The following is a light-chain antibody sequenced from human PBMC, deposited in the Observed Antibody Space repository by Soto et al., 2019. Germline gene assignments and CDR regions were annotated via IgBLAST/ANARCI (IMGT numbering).Light chain of an antibody. CDR2: DVS. CDR3: CSYAGSYTYV. V-gene: IGLV2-11*01. J-gene: IGLJ1*01. CDR1: SSDVGGYNY. Sequence: QSSLTHPRSVSGSPGQSVTISCTGTSSDVGGYNYVSWYQQHPGKAPKLMIYDVSQRPSGVPDRLSGSKSGNTASLTISGLQSEDEADYYCCSYAGSYTYVFGTGTKVTVL.